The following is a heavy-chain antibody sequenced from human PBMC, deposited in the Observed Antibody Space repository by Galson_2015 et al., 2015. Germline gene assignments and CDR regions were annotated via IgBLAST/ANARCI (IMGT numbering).Heavy chain of an antibody. CDR2: IYSGGST. CDR3: AKGERAYCGGECYWDY. J-gene: IGHJ4*02. CDR1: GFTVSSNY. Sequence: SLRLSCAASGFTVSSNYMSWVRQAPGKGLEWVSVIYSGGSTYYADSVKGRFTISRDNSKNTLYVQMNSLGAEDTAIYYCAKGERAYCGGECYWDYWGQGTLVTVSS. V-gene: IGHV3-53*01. D-gene: IGHD2-21*01.